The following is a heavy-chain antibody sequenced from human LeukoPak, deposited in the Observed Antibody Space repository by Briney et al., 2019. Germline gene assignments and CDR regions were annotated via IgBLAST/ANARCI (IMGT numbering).Heavy chain of an antibody. CDR2: IKSKTDGGTT. CDR1: GFTFSHAW. V-gene: IGHV3-15*01. Sequence: PGGSLRLSCAASGFTFSHAWMSWVRQAPGKGPEWVGRIKSKTDGGTTDYAAPVKGRFTISRDDSKNTLYLQMNSLKTEDTAVYYCTTDNYYDSSGYYSPNAFDIWGQGTMVTVSS. D-gene: IGHD3-22*01. J-gene: IGHJ3*02. CDR3: TTDNYYDSSGYYSPNAFDI.